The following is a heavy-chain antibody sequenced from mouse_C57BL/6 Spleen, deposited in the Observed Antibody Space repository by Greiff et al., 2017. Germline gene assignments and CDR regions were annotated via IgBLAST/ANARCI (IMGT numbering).Heavy chain of an antibody. J-gene: IGHJ4*01. V-gene: IGHV3-6*01. Sequence: VQLQQSGPGLVKPSQSLSLTCSVTGYSITSGYYWNWIRQFPGNKLEWMGYISYDGSNNYNPSLKNRISITRDTSKNQFFLKLNSVTTEDTATYYCARDRDSSGPWGYAMDYWGQGTSVTVSS. CDR1: GYSITSGYY. D-gene: IGHD3-2*02. CDR2: ISYDGSN. CDR3: ARDRDSSGPWGYAMDY.